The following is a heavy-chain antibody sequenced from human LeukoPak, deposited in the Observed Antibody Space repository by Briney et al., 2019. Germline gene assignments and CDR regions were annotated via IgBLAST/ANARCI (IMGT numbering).Heavy chain of an antibody. D-gene: IGHD6-13*01. Sequence: PSETLSLTCTIPGGSISNYYWSWMRQSPGKGLEWIGYIYYSGTTNYNPSLKSRVSLSVDTSKNQFSRKLASVTAADTAVYYCARSDTNAWYDYWGQGTLVTVSS. CDR1: GGSISNYY. CDR3: ARSDTNAWYDY. J-gene: IGHJ4*02. CDR2: IYYSGTT. V-gene: IGHV4-59*01.